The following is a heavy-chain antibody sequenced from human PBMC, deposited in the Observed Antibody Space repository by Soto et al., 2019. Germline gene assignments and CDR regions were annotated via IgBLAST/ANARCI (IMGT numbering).Heavy chain of an antibody. CDR1: GFTFSSYS. CDR2: ISSSSSYI. V-gene: IGHV3-21*01. Sequence: GSLRRSCSRSGFTFSSYSINCVLPDPGEGLEWVSSISSSSSYIYYADSVKGRFTISRDNAKNSLYLQMNSLRAEDTAVYYCARVVDYYDPYYYGMEVWGQGTTVTVSS. J-gene: IGHJ6*02. CDR3: ARVVDYYDPYYYGMEV. D-gene: IGHD3-22*01.